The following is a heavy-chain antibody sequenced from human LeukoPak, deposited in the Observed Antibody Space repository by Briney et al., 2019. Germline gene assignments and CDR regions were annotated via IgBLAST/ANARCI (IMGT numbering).Heavy chain of an antibody. CDR2: ISYDGSNK. CDR3: AKSPSPRGGSYYVGDY. Sequence: PGGSLRLSCAASGFTFSSYGMHWVRQAPGKGLEWVAVISYDGSNKYYADSVKGRFTISRDNSKNTLYLQMNSLRAEDTAVYYCAKSPSPRGGSYYVGDYWGQGTLVTVSS. CDR1: GFTFSSYG. D-gene: IGHD1-26*01. J-gene: IGHJ4*02. V-gene: IGHV3-30*18.